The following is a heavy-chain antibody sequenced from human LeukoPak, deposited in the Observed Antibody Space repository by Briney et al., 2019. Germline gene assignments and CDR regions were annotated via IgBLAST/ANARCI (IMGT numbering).Heavy chain of an antibody. CDR3: ATTRRGDGIGY. J-gene: IGHJ4*02. CDR2: IKDNSAGGTT. CDR1: GFTFSDAW. V-gene: IGHV3-15*01. Sequence: PGGSLRLSCGGSGFTFSDAWMSWVRQAPGKGLEWVGRIKDNSAGGTTAYAAPVKGRSTISRDDSKTTMYMHMNSLKTEDTAVYYCATTRRGDGIGYWGQGTLVTVSS. D-gene: IGHD2-21*02.